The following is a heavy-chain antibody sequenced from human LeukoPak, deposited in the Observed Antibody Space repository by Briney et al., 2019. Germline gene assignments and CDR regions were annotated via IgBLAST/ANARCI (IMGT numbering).Heavy chain of an antibody. D-gene: IGHD3-10*01. V-gene: IGHV4-59*01. CDR1: GGSISSYY. CDR2: IYYSGST. Sequence: PSETLSLTCTVFGGSISSYYWSWIRQPPGKGLEWIGYIYYSGSTNYNPSLKSRVTISVDTSKNQFSLKLSSVTAADTAVYYCARLIGSAVRGEGSWFDPWGQGTLVTVSS. CDR3: ARLIGSAVRGEGSWFDP. J-gene: IGHJ5*02.